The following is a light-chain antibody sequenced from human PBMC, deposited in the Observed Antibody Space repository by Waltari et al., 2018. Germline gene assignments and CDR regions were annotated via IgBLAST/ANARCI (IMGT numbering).Light chain of an antibody. V-gene: IGLV2-14*03. CDR1: SRDIGGYVY. CDR2: DVI. CDR3: CSYTSASTLGV. J-gene: IGLJ3*02. Sequence: QSALTQPASVSGSPGQSITISCTGTSRDIGGYVYFSWYQQYPGKAPKLIIYDVIDRHSGVSNRFSDSKSGNTASLTIAGLQAEDEANYYCCSYTSASTLGVFGGGTKLTVL.